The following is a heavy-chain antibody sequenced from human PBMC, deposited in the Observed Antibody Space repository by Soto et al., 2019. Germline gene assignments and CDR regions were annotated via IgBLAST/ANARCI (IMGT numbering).Heavy chain of an antibody. CDR1: GHTLTEFS. J-gene: IGHJ6*02. CDR3: ARVRASGYDFYYYYGMDV. Sequence: ASVKVSCKISGHTLTEFSIHWVRQAPGKGLEWMGGFDPEGGEAIYAQKWHGRVTVTEDTVTDTAYMELRSLRSDDTAVYYCARVRASGYDFYYYYGMDVWGQGTTVTVSS. D-gene: IGHD5-12*01. CDR2: FDPEGGEA. V-gene: IGHV1-24*01.